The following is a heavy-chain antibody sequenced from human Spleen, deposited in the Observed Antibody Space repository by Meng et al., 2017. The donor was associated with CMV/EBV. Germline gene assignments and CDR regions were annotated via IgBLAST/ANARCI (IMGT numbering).Heavy chain of an antibody. CDR1: GDTFTSYY. CDR2: ISPSGAGT. V-gene: IGHV1-46*01. J-gene: IGHJ4*02. Sequence: GDTFTSYYVPWLRQAPGQGLDWMGIISPSGAGTSYAQKFQGRLAMTRDTSTSTVYMELSSLRLEDTAVYYCVKEEAVVVPAALALGFWGQGTLVTVSS. CDR3: VKEEAVVVPAALALGF. D-gene: IGHD2-2*01.